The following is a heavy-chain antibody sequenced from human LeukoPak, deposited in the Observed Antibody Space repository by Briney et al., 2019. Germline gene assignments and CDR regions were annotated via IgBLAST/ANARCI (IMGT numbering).Heavy chain of an antibody. CDR1: GFTFSDYY. V-gene: IGHV3-11*01. J-gene: IGHJ4*02. D-gene: IGHD1-1*01. CDR2: ISSSGITE. CDR3: ARETGGYFDY. Sequence: WGSLRLSCAASGFTFSDYYMSWIRQAPGKGLEWVSYISSSGITEYHADSVKGRFTISRDNAKKSLYLQMNSLRGEDTAVYYCARETGGYFDYWGPGTLVTVSS.